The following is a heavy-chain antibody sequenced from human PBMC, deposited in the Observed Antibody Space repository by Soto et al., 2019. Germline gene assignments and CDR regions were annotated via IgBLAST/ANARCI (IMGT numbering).Heavy chain of an antibody. J-gene: IGHJ4*02. CDR1: GYTFTSYG. CDR3: ARDLSSYSSSWYPFDY. D-gene: IGHD6-13*01. V-gene: IGHV1-18*01. CDR2: ISAYNGNT. Sequence: ASVKVSCKASGYTFTSYGISWVRQAPGQGLEWMRLISAYNGNTNYAQKLQGRVTMTTDTTTSTAYMKLRSLRSDDTAVYYCARDLSSYSSSWYPFDYWGQGTLVTVSS.